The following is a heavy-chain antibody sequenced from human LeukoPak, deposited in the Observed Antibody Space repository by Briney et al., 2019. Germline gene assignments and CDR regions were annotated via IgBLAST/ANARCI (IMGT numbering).Heavy chain of an antibody. J-gene: IGHJ6*02. CDR3: ARDSTRSTIAAVGTYGMDV. D-gene: IGHD6-13*01. V-gene: IGHV1-69*13. CDR2: IIPIFGTA. CDR1: GGTFSSYA. Sequence: GASVKVSCKASGGTFSSYAISWVRQAPGQGLEWMGGIIPIFGTANYAQKFQGRVTITADESTSTAYMELSSLRSDDTAVYYCARDSTRSTIAAVGTYGMDVWGQGTTVSVSS.